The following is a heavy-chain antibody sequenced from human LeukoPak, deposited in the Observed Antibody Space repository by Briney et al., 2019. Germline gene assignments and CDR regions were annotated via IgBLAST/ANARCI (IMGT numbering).Heavy chain of an antibody. V-gene: IGHV3-7*01. CDR2: IKQDGSEK. CDR1: GFTFSSYW. Sequence: QTGGSLRLSCAASGFTFSSYWMSWVRQAPGKGLEWVANIKQDGSEKYYVDSVKGRFTISRDNAKNSLYLQMNSLRAEDTAVYYCARDALDIVVVPAANSPYYYYYMDVWGKGTTVTVSS. J-gene: IGHJ6*03. D-gene: IGHD2-2*03. CDR3: ARDALDIVVVPAANSPYYYYYMDV.